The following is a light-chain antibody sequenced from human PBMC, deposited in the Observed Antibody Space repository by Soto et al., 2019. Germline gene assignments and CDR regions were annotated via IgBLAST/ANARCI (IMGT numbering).Light chain of an antibody. Sequence: DIQMTQSPSSLSASVGDRVTITCRASQTISSYLNWYQQKPGKVPKLLIYAASSLQSGVPSRFSGSGSGTDFTLTISSLQPEDFATYYCQQNYSNPLAFGEGTKVDIK. V-gene: IGKV1-39*01. CDR1: QTISSY. CDR2: AAS. J-gene: IGKJ4*02. CDR3: QQNYSNPLA.